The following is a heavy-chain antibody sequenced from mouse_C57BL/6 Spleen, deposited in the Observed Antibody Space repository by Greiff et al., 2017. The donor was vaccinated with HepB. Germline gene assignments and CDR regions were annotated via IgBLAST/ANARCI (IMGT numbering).Heavy chain of an antibody. CDR1: GFTFSDYG. V-gene: IGHV5-17*01. Sequence: EVHLVESGGGLVKPGGSLKLSCAASGFTFSDYGMHWVRQAPEKGLEWVAYISSGSSTIYYADTVKGRFTISRDNAKNTLFLQMTSLRSEDTAMYYCARGAGQYYFDYWGQGTTLTVSS. J-gene: IGHJ2*01. CDR2: ISSGSSTI. D-gene: IGHD3-3*01. CDR3: ARGAGQYYFDY.